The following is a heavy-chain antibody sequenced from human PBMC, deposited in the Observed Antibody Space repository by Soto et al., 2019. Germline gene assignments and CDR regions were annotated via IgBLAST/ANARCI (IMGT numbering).Heavy chain of an antibody. CDR2: ISSSSSTI. J-gene: IGHJ4*02. D-gene: IGHD5-12*01. V-gene: IGHV3-48*02. CDR1: GFTFSSYS. CDR3: ARDDPGYSVYDRVDY. Sequence: EVQLVESGGGLVQPGWSLRLSCAASGFTFSSYSMNWVRQAPGKGLEWVSYISSSSSTIYYADSVKGRFTISRDNAKNSLYLQMNSLRDEDTAVYYSARDDPGYSVYDRVDYWGQGTLVTVSS.